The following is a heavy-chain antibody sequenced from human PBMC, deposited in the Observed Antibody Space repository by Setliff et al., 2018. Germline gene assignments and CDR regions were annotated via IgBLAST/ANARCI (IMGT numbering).Heavy chain of an antibody. J-gene: IGHJ4*02. D-gene: IGHD1-1*01. Sequence: KTSETLSLTCNVSGDSISSGTYFWAWIRQPPGKGLEWIGRIYYNGNTYYNRSLKSRVTISVDTSKNQFSLKLGSVTAADTAMYYCARTGTYRYFDYWGQGALVTVSS. V-gene: IGHV4-39*01. CDR2: IYYNGNT. CDR3: ARTGTYRYFDY. CDR1: GDSISSGTYF.